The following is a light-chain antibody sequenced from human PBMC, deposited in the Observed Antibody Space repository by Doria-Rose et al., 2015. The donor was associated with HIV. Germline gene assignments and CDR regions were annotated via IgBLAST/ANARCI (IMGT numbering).Light chain of an antibody. J-gene: IGKJ3*01. CDR3: QQYYDTPS. CDR1: QSLLYTSKNY. V-gene: IGKV4-1*01. CDR2: WAS. Sequence: DIQVTQSPESLGMSLGERATLNCKSNQSLLYTSKNYLAWYQQKPGQPPNLLIYWASTRQSGVPARFSGSGSGTDFTLTISSLEAEDVAVYYCQQYYDTPSSGPGTTVDIK.